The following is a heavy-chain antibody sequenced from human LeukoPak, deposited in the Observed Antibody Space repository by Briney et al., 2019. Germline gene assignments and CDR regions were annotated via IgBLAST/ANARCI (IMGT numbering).Heavy chain of an antibody. CDR3: ARKDYYGSGSYYNGASYPDY. CDR2: IYYSGST. Sequence: SETLSLTCTVSGGSISSSSYYWGWIRQPPGKGLEWIGSIYYSGSTYYNPSLKSRVTISVDTSKNQFSLKLSSVTAADTAVYYCARKDYYGSGSYYNGASYPDYWGQGTLITVSP. CDR1: GGSISSSSYY. D-gene: IGHD3-10*01. V-gene: IGHV4-39*01. J-gene: IGHJ4*02.